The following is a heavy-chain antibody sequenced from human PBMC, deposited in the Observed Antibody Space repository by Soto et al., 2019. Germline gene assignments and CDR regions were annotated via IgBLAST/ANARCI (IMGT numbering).Heavy chain of an antibody. Sequence: QVQLVQSGAEVKKPGASVKVSCKASGYTFTSYAMHWVRQAPGQRLEWMGWINAGNGNTKYSQKFQGRVTITRDTSASTAYMELSSLRSEDTAVYYCARGGEDCSSTSCYTMYYYYGMDVWGQGTTVTVSS. J-gene: IGHJ6*02. CDR3: ARGGEDCSSTSCYTMYYYYGMDV. V-gene: IGHV1-3*01. CDR1: GYTFTSYA. D-gene: IGHD2-2*02. CDR2: INAGNGNT.